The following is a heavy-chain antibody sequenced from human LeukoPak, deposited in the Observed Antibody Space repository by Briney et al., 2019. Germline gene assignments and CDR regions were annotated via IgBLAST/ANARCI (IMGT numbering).Heavy chain of an antibody. V-gene: IGHV1-2*02. J-gene: IGHJ4*02. CDR3: ARQGTYYDSSGYYYV. CDR2: INPNSGGT. Sequence: ASVKVSCKASGYTFTGYYMHWVRQAPGQGLEWMGWINPNSGGTNYTQKFQGRVTMTRDTSISTAYMELSRLRSDDTAVYYCARQGTYYDSSGYYYVWGQGTLVTVSS. D-gene: IGHD3-22*01. CDR1: GYTFTGYY.